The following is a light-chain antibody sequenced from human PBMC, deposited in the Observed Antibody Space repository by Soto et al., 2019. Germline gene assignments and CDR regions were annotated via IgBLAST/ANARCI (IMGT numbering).Light chain of an antibody. V-gene: IGKV3-11*01. CDR2: DAS. CDR1: QSVSSY. CDR3: QKYDAGPLT. Sequence: EIVLTQSPATLSLSPGERATLSCRASQSVSSYLAWYQQKPGQAPRLLIYDASNRATGIPARFSGSWSGTEFTLTINSLQSEDFAVYYCQKYDAGPLTFGGG. J-gene: IGKJ4*01.